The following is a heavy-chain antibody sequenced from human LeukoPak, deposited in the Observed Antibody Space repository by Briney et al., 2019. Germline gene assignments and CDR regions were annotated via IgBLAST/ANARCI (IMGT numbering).Heavy chain of an antibody. J-gene: IGHJ4*02. V-gene: IGHV3-11*06. Sequence: PGGSLRLSCEGSAFIFSGHWMNWIRQAPGKGLEWVSYIHSSSAYTNYADSVKGRFTISRDNAKNSLYLQMNSLRAEDTAVYYCARTGDYESFDYWGQGTLVTVSS. CDR1: AFIFSGHW. CDR3: ARTGDYESFDY. CDR2: IHSSSAYT. D-gene: IGHD4-17*01.